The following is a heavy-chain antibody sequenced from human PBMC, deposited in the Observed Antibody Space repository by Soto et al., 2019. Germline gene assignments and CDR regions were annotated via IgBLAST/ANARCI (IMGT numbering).Heavy chain of an antibody. CDR2: IYPGDSDT. V-gene: IGHV5-51*01. J-gene: IGHJ6*02. CDR3: ARLGYCSSTSCYTRRTYWDYGMDV. D-gene: IGHD2-2*02. CDR1: GYRFASYG. Sequence: HGVSHRVPRNGSGYRFASYGSGRVRQMQGKGLEWMGIIYPGDSDTRYSPSFQGQVTISADKSISTAYLKWSSLKASDTAMYYCARLGYCSSTSCYTRRTYWDYGMDVWGQGTTVTVSS.